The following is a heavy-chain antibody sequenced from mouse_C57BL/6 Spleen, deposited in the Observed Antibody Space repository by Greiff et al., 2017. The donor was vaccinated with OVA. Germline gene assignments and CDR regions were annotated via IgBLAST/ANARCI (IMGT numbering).Heavy chain of an antibody. CDR1: GFSLTSYG. V-gene: IGHV2-2*01. D-gene: IGHD2-4*01. CDR2: IWSGGST. CDR3: AGNCYDYDCWFAD. Sequence: QVQLQQSGPGLVQPSQSLSITCTVSGFSLTSYGVHWVRQSPGKGLEWLGVIWSGGSTDYNAAIISRLSSSKDNSKSQVFFKMNSRQADDATIYYCAGNCYDYDCWFADWGQGTLVTVAA. J-gene: IGHJ3*01.